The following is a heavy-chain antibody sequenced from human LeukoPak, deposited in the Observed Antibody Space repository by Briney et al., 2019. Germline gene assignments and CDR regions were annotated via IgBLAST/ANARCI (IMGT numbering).Heavy chain of an antibody. Sequence: PGGSLRLSCTASGFTFGDYAMSWVRQAPGKGLEWVGFIRSKAHGGTTEYAASVKGRFTISRDDSKSIAYLQMNSLRAEDTAVYYCAKDPAYSYGLLIDYWGQGTLVTVSS. CDR1: GFTFGDYA. J-gene: IGHJ4*02. CDR3: AKDPAYSYGLLIDY. D-gene: IGHD5-18*01. CDR2: IRSKAHGGTT. V-gene: IGHV3-49*04.